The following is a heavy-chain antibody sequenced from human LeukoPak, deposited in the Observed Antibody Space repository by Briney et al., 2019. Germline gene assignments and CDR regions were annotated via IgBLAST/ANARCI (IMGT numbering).Heavy chain of an antibody. CDR1: GFTFSSYA. V-gene: IGHV3-23*01. Sequence: GGSLRLSCAASGFTFSSYAMSWVRQAPGKGLERVSAISGSGGSTYYADSVKGRFTISRDNSKNTLYLQMNSLRAEDTAVYYCAKGRYYYDSSGYYVPSPFDYWGQGTLVTVSS. D-gene: IGHD3-22*01. CDR2: ISGSGGST. J-gene: IGHJ4*02. CDR3: AKGRYYYDSSGYYVPSPFDY.